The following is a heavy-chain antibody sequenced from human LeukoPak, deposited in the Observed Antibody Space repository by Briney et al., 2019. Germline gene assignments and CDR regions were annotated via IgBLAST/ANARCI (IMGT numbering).Heavy chain of an antibody. J-gene: IGHJ4*02. D-gene: IGHD6-19*01. V-gene: IGHV3-23*01. CDR1: GFTVSSNY. CDR2: ISGSGGST. CDR3: AKLLAGTGYFDN. Sequence: QTGGSLRLSCAASGFTVSSNYMSWVRQAPGKGLEWVSSISGSGGSTYYADSVKGRFTISRDNSKNTLYLQMNSLRGEDTAVYYCAKLLAGTGYFDNWGQGTLVTVPS.